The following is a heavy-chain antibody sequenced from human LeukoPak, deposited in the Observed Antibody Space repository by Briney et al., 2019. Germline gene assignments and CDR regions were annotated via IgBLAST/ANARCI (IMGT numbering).Heavy chain of an antibody. V-gene: IGHV4-59*08. CDR1: GGSLSSHY. D-gene: IGHD4-17*01. CDR3: AAYNGDYGFGY. Sequence: PSETLSLTCTLSGGSLSSHYWSWIRQPPGKGLEWIGYMYYSGSIDYSPSLKSRVTISVDTSKNQFYLKLSSVTAADTAVYYCAAYNGDYGFGYWGQGTLVTVSS. J-gene: IGHJ4*02. CDR2: MYYSGSI.